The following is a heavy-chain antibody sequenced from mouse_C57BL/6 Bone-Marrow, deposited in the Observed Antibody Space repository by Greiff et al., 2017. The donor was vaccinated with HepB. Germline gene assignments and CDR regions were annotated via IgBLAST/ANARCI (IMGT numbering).Heavy chain of an antibody. CDR3: ARWKMPYGSSFLYWYFDV. CDR2: INPNNGGT. V-gene: IGHV1-18*01. D-gene: IGHD1-1*01. Sequence: EVQLQQSGPELVKPGASVKIPCKASGYTFTDYNMDWVKQSHGKSLEWIGDINPNNGGTIYNQKFKGKATLTVDKSSSTASMELRSLTSEDTAVYYCARWKMPYGSSFLYWYFDVWGTGTTVTVSS. J-gene: IGHJ1*03. CDR1: GYTFTDYN.